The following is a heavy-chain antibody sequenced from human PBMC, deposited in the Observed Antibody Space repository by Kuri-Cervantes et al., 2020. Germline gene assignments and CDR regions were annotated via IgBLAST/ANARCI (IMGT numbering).Heavy chain of an antibody. D-gene: IGHD5-12*01. CDR2: MKPTSASS. CDR3: ARGAYDPTYYYYMDV. J-gene: IGHJ6*03. Sequence: ASVKVSCKASGYTFTSYGISWVRQAPGQGLEWMGWMKPTSASSGYAQKFQGRVTMTRNTPISTAYMELSSLRSEDTAVYYCARGAYDPTYYYYMDVWGKGTTVTVSS. V-gene: IGHV1-8*02. CDR1: GYTFTSYG.